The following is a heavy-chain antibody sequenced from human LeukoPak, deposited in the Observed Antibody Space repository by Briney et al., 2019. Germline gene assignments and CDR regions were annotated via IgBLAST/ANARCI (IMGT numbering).Heavy chain of an antibody. CDR2: ISGTGGST. Sequence: GGSLRLSCAASGFTFSYYAMSWVRQAPGKGLEWVSAISGTGGSTHYADSVKGRFTISRDKSKNTLYLQMNSLTTGDTAVYYCAKTSRGRWVDWGMDVWGQGTTVTVSS. V-gene: IGHV3-23*01. D-gene: IGHD6-25*01. CDR3: AKTSRGRWVDWGMDV. CDR1: GFTFSYYA. J-gene: IGHJ6*02.